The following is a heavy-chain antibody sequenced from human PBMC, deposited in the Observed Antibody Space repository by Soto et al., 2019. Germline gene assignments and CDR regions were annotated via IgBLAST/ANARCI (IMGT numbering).Heavy chain of an antibody. D-gene: IGHD6-6*01. J-gene: IGHJ6*02. CDR1: GFTFSNAW. CDR3: TTDEVVEWQLVHDYYYYGMDV. CDR2: IKSKTDGGTT. V-gene: IGHV3-15*07. Sequence: WGSLRLSCAACGFTFSNAWMNWVRQAPGKGLEWVGRIKSKTDGGTTDYAAPVKGRFTISRDDSKNTLYLQMNSLKTEDTAVYYCTTDEVVEWQLVHDYYYYGMDVWGQGTTVTVSS.